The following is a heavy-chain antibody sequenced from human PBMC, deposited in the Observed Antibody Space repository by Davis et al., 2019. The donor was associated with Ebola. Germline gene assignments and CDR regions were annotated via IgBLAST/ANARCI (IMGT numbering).Heavy chain of an antibody. D-gene: IGHD3-16*01. J-gene: IGHJ4*02. CDR3: ARGMGELALN. CDR2: ITTNTASP. Sequence: AASVKVSCKASGYPFTDFAINWLRQAPGQRFEWLGWITTNTASPTYARGFSERFVFSLDTSVDTAFLQINNLRAEDTAKYYCARGMGELALNWGQGTLVTVSS. CDR1: GYPFTDFA. V-gene: IGHV7-4-1*02.